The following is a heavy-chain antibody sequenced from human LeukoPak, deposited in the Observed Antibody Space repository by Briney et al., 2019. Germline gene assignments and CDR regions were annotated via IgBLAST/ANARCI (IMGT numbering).Heavy chain of an antibody. CDR3: ARKPHDYGGT. Sequence: VSLRLSCAASGFTFSDYYMSWIRQPPGKGLEWIGEINHSGSTNYNPSLKSRVTISVDTSKNQFSLKLSSVTAADTAVYYCARKPHDYGGTWGQGTLVTVSS. CDR2: INHSGST. V-gene: IGHV4-34*01. CDR1: GFTFSDYY. D-gene: IGHD4-23*01. J-gene: IGHJ5*02.